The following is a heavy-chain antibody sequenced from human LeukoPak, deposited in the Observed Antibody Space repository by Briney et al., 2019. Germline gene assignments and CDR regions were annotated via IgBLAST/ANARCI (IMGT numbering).Heavy chain of an antibody. CDR3: ARTARTPLLNWFDP. Sequence: PSETLSLTCTVSGASISSTSYYWGWIRQPPGKGLEWIGSIYSSGRTFYNPSLKSRVTISLDTSKNQFSLKVSSVTAADTAVYYCARTARTPLLNWFDPWGQGTLVTVSS. D-gene: IGHD3-10*01. J-gene: IGHJ5*02. CDR2: IYSSGRT. CDR1: GASISSTSYY. V-gene: IGHV4-39*01.